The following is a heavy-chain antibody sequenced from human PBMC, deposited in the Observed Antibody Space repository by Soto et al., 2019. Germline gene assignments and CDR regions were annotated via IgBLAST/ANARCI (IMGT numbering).Heavy chain of an antibody. J-gene: IGHJ3*02. V-gene: IGHV3-30-3*01. CDR3: ARDGLTAMVLGAFDI. D-gene: IGHD5-18*01. Sequence: QVQLVESGGGVVQPGRSLRLSCAASGFTFSSYAMHWVRQAPGKGLEWVAVISYDGSNKYYADSVKGRFTISRDNSKNTLDLQMNSLRAEDTAVYYCARDGLTAMVLGAFDIWGQGTMVTVSS. CDR2: ISYDGSNK. CDR1: GFTFSSYA.